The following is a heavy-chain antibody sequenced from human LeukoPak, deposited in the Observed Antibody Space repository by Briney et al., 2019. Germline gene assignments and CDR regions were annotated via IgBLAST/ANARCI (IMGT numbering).Heavy chain of an antibody. CDR2: IYYSGST. D-gene: IGHD2-15*01. J-gene: IGHJ4*02. V-gene: IGHV4-31*03. CDR1: GGSISSGGYY. CDR3: ASRCPSYCTGGSCYSCDY. Sequence: SQTLSLTCSVSGGSISSGGYYWSWIRQHPGKGLEWIGNIYYSGSTYYNPSLKSRVTISVDTSENQFSPKLTSVTAADTAVYHCASRCPSYCTGGSCYSCDYWGRGTLVTVSS.